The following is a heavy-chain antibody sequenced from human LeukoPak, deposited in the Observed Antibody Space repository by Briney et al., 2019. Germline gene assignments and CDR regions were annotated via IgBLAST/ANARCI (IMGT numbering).Heavy chain of an antibody. J-gene: IGHJ6*03. V-gene: IGHV1-69*05. CDR1: GGTFSSYA. D-gene: IGHD2-2*01. Sequence: SVKVSCKASGGTFSSYAISWVRQAPGQGLEWMGGIIPIFGTANYAQKFQGRVTITTDESTSTAYMELSSLRSEDTAVYYCARSSCSSTSNNNYYYYMDVWGKGTTVTVSS. CDR3: ARSSCSSTSNNNYYYYMDV. CDR2: IIPIFGTA.